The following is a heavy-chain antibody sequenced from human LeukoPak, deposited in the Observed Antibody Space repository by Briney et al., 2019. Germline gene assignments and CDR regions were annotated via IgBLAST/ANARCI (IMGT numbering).Heavy chain of an antibody. Sequence: ASVKVSCKASGYTFTGYYMHWVRQAPGQGLEWMGWINPNSGGTNYAQKFQGRVTMTRDTSISTAYMELSRLRSDDTAVYYCARMAVGVRGVIGFDYWGQGTLVTVSS. V-gene: IGHV1-2*02. CDR3: ARMAVGVRGVIGFDY. D-gene: IGHD3-10*01. CDR2: INPNSGGT. CDR1: GYTFTGYY. J-gene: IGHJ4*02.